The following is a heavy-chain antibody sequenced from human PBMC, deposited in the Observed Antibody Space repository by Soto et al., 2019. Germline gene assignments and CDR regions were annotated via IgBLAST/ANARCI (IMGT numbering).Heavy chain of an antibody. D-gene: IGHD5-12*01. J-gene: IGHJ6*02. CDR2: ISGSGGST. CDR3: AKGRKRLRFHYYGMDV. V-gene: IGHV3-23*01. Sequence: PGGSLRLSCAASGFTFSSYAMSWVRQAPGKGLEWVSAISGSGGSTYYADSVKGRFTISRDNSKNTLYLQMNSLRAEDTAVYYCAKGRKRLRFHYYGMDVWGQGTTVTVSS. CDR1: GFTFSSYA.